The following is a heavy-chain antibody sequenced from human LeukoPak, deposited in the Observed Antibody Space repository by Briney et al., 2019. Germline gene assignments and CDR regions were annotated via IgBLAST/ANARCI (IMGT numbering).Heavy chain of an antibody. CDR2: IRSKANSYAT. Sequence: PGGSLRLSCAASGFSFSASAMHWVRQASGKGLEWVGRIRSKANSYATAYAASVKGRFTISRDDSKNTAYLQMNSLRAEDTAVYYCAKGLEGLWFGESMVWYYYGMDVWGQGTTVTVSS. CDR3: AKGLEGLWFGESMVWYYYGMDV. V-gene: IGHV3-73*01. J-gene: IGHJ6*02. D-gene: IGHD3-10*01. CDR1: GFSFSASA.